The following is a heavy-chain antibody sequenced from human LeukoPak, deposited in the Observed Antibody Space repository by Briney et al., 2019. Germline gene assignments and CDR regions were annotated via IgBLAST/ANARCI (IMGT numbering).Heavy chain of an antibody. Sequence: GGSLRLSCAASGFTFSSYGMHWVRQAPGKGLEWVAFIRYDGGNKYYADSVKGRFTISRDNSKNTLYLQMNSLRAEDTAVYYCAKDRSGSYSQGLDYWGQGTLVTVSS. CDR2: IRYDGGNK. CDR3: AKDRSGSYSQGLDY. J-gene: IGHJ4*02. V-gene: IGHV3-30*02. D-gene: IGHD1-26*01. CDR1: GFTFSSYG.